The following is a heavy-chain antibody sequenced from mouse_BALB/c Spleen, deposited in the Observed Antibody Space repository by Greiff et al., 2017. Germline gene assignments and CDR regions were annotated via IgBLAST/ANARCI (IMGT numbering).Heavy chain of an antibody. CDR3: ARQGETTVALDY. CDR1: GFTFSSYT. V-gene: IGHV5-9-3*01. Sequence: DVMLVESGGGLVKPGGSLKLSCAASGFTFSSYTMSWVRQTPEKRLEWVATISSGGSYTYYPDSVKGRFTISRDNAKNTLYLQMSSLRSEDTAMYYCARQGETTVALDYWGQGTTLTVSS. D-gene: IGHD1-1*01. J-gene: IGHJ2*01. CDR2: ISSGGSYT.